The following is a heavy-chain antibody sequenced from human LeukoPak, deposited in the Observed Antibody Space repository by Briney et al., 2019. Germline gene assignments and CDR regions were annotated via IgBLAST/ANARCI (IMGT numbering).Heavy chain of an antibody. V-gene: IGHV3-30*02. CDR2: IQYDGSIK. J-gene: IGHJ4*02. Sequence: GGSLTLSCAASEFTFSRFGMHWVRQAPGKGLEWVAFIQYDGSIKLYGNSVKGRFTISRDNSKNTLYLQMNSLRPEDTAVYHCAKDVVGQQWPESYWGQGTLVTVSS. CDR3: AKDVVGQQWPESY. D-gene: IGHD6-19*01. CDR1: EFTFSRFG.